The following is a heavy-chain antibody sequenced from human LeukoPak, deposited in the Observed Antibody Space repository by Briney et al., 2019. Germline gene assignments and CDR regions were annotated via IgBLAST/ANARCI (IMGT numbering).Heavy chain of an antibody. J-gene: IGHJ4*02. D-gene: IGHD3-16*02. V-gene: IGHV3-74*01. Sequence: GGSLRLSCAASGFTFSSYWMHWVRQAPGKGLVWVSRINSDGSSTSYADSVKGRFTISRDNAKNTLYLQMNSLRAEDTAVYYCARANYDYVWGSYRSYYFDYWGQGTLVTVSS. CDR3: ARANYDYVWGSYRSYYFDY. CDR1: GFTFSSYW. CDR2: INSDGSST.